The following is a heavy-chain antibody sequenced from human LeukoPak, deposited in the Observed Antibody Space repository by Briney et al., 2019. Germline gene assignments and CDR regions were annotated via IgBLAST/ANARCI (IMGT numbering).Heavy chain of an antibody. V-gene: IGHV4-34*01. D-gene: IGHD2-2*01. CDR2: INHSGST. CDR1: GGSFSGYY. CDR3: ARRLGYCSSTSCYQFDY. J-gene: IGHJ4*02. Sequence: PSETLSLTCAVYGGSFSGYYWSWIRQPPGKGLEWIGEINHSGSTNYNPSLKSRVTISVDTSKNQFSQKLSSVTAADTAVYYCARRLGYCSSTSCYQFDYWGQGTLVTVSS.